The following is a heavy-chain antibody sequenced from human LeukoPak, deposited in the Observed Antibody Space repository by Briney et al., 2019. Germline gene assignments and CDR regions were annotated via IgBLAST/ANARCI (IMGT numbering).Heavy chain of an antibody. CDR3: AREVYSNYVYYFDY. CDR2: IYYSGST. J-gene: IGHJ4*02. Sequence: PSETLSLTCTVSGGSISSYYWSWIRQPPGKGLEWIGYIYYSGSTNYNPSLKSRVTISVDTSKNQFSLKLSSVTAADTAVYYCAREVYSNYVYYFDYWGQGTLVIVSS. V-gene: IGHV4-59*01. D-gene: IGHD4-11*01. CDR1: GGSISSYY.